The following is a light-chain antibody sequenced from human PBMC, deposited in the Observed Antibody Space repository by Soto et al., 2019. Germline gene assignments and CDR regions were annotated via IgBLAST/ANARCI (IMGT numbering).Light chain of an antibody. Sequence: QPVLTQPASVSGSPGQSITISCTGTSSDVGGYNYVSWYQQHPGKAPKLMIYEVSNRPSGVSNRFSGSKSGNTASLTISGLQAEDEADYYCSSYTSSSTWVFGGGNKLTVL. J-gene: IGLJ3*02. CDR3: SSYTSSSTWV. CDR1: SSDVGGYNY. CDR2: EVS. V-gene: IGLV2-14*01.